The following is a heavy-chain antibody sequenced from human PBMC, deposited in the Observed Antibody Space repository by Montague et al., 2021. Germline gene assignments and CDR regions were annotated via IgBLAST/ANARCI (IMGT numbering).Heavy chain of an antibody. D-gene: IGHD3-10*01. Sequence: SETRSLTCGVYGGSLGEYYWTWIRQSPEKGLEWIGEVRHIGSTNYNPSLKSRVTMSVDKSKNQFSLKLRSVTAADTAVYYCASDRGPFDYWGQGTVVTVSS. J-gene: IGHJ4*02. V-gene: IGHV4-34*01. CDR1: GGSLGEYY. CDR2: VRHIGST. CDR3: ASDRGPFDY.